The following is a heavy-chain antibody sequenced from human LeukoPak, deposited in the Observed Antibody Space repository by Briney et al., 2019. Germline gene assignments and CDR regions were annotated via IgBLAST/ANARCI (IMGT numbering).Heavy chain of an antibody. CDR3: ARDRGGYEFFDF. CDR1: GFTFSDYY. CDR2: ISTSSGTI. Sequence: GGSLRLSCAASGFTFSDYYMSWIRQAPGKGLEWVSYISTSSGTIYYTDSVKGRFTISRDNAKNSLYLQMNSLRDEDTAVYYCARDRGGYEFFDFRGQGTRVTVSS. J-gene: IGHJ4*02. V-gene: IGHV3-11*04. D-gene: IGHD5-12*01.